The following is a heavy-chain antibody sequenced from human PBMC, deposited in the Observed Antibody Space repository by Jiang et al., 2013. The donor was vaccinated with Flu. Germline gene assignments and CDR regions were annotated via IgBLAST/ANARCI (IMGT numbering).Heavy chain of an antibody. CDR3: ARGASDYYDSSGYYYVPLIRFDY. D-gene: IGHD3-22*01. Sequence: VQLVESGAEVKKPGASVKVSCKASGYTFTGYYMHWVRQAPGQGLEWMGWINPNSGGTNYAQKFQGRVTMTRDTSISTAYMELSRLRSDDTAVYYCARGASDYYDSSGYYYVPLIRFDYWGQGTLVTVSS. CDR1: GYTFTGYY. J-gene: IGHJ4*02. V-gene: IGHV1-2*02. CDR2: INPNSGGT.